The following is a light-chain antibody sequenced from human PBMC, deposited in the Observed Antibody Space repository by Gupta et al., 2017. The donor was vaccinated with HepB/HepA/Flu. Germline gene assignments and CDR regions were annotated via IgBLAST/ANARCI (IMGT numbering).Light chain of an antibody. V-gene: IGKV3-11*01. J-gene: IGKJ4*01. CDR1: QSASSY. Sequence: IVLTQSPATPSSFPGERASLACRARQSASSYLAWYQQKPGQAPSLLVYDASNRATGIPARFSGSGSGTDFTLTISSLEPEDVAVCYCQQRSNWLTFGGGTKVEIK. CDR3: QQRSNWLT. CDR2: DAS.